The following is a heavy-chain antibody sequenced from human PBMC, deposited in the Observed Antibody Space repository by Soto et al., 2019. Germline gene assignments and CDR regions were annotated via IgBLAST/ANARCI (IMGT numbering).Heavy chain of an antibody. D-gene: IGHD3-3*01. CDR1: GFIVSSNQ. CDR2: IYSGHTT. Sequence: EVQLVESGGGLIQPGGSLRLSCVASGFIVSSNQMSWVRQAPGKGLEWVSVIYSGHTTYYADSVEGRFTISRDDSKNTLYLQMNSLRVADTAVYYCVRGPSDHKLRLVEWPYGDYWGQGALVTVSS. J-gene: IGHJ4*02. V-gene: IGHV3-53*01. CDR3: VRGPSDHKLRLVEWPYGDY.